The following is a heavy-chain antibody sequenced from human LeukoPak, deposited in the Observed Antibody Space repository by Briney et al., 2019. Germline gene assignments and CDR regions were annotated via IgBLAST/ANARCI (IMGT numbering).Heavy chain of an antibody. CDR3: ARGGPYYDSTAYFDY. V-gene: IGHV3-9*01. CDR2: ISWNSGSI. J-gene: IGHJ4*02. D-gene: IGHD3-22*01. Sequence: GRSLRLSCAASGFTFDDYAMHWVRQAPGKGLEWVSGISWNSGSIGYADSVKGRFTISRDNAKNSLYLQMNSLRAEDTAVYYCARGGPYYDSTAYFDYWGQGTLVTVSS. CDR1: GFTFDDYA.